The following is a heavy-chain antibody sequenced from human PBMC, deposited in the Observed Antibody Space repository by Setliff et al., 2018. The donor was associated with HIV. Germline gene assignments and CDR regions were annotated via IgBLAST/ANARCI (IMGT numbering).Heavy chain of an antibody. CDR2: IYPGDYQT. V-gene: IGHV5-51*01. CDR1: GYSFTNKW. CDR3: ARGADYRDV. D-gene: IGHD4-17*01. Sequence: PGESLKISCVASGYSFTNKWIGWVRQTPGKGLEWMGIIYPGDYQTKYNPDFQGQVTISVDKSLRTAYLQWSSLKTSDTAFYFCARGADYRDVWGQGTLVTVSS. J-gene: IGHJ4*02.